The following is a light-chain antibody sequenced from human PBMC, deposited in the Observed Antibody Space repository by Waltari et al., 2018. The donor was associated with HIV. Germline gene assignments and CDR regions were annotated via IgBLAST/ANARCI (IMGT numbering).Light chain of an antibody. CDR2: LAS. CDR3: QQYYSTPYT. Sequence: DIVMTQSPDSLAVSLGERATINCKSSQSVLYSSNNKNYLAWYQQKPGQPPKLLIYLASTRESCVPDRFSGSGSGTDFTLTISSLQAEDVAVYYCQQYYSTPYTFVHGTKLEIK. J-gene: IGKJ2*01. CDR1: QSVLYSSNNKNY. V-gene: IGKV4-1*01.